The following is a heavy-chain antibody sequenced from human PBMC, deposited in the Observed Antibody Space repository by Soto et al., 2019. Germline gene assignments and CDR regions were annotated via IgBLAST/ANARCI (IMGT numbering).Heavy chain of an antibody. CDR1: GGSISSSPYY. V-gene: IGHV4-39*02. CDR2: IYHGGST. Sequence: PSETLSLTCTVSGGSISSSPYYWSWIRQPPGKGLEWIGSIYHGGSTYYNPSLKSRLTISVDTSKNHFSLMLTSVTAADTAVYYCARSVFPWGQGTLVTVSS. CDR3: ARSVFP. J-gene: IGHJ5*02.